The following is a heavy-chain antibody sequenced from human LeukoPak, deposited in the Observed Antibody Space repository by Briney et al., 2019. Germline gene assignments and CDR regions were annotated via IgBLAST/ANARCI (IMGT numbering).Heavy chain of an antibody. Sequence: SETLSLTCAVYGGSSSGYYWSWIRQPPGKGLEWIGEINHSGSTNYNPSLKSRVTISVDTSKNQFSLKLSSVTAADTAVYYCARVTGYDFWSGYYGPYFDYWGQGTLVTVS. CDR1: GGSSSGYY. CDR3: ARVTGYDFWSGYYGPYFDY. CDR2: INHSGST. V-gene: IGHV4-34*01. D-gene: IGHD3-3*01. J-gene: IGHJ4*02.